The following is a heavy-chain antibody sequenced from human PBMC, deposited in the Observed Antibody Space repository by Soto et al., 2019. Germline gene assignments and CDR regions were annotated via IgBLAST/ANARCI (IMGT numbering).Heavy chain of an antibody. Sequence: QLQLQESGSGLVKPSQTLSLTCAVSGGSISSGGYSWSWIRQPPGKGLEWIGYIYHSGSTYNNPSLKSRVTISVDRSKNQFSLKLSSVTAADTAVYYCARGRAEYSYGSTDFDYWGQGTLVTVSS. CDR2: IYHSGST. CDR1: GGSISSGGYS. CDR3: ARGRAEYSYGSTDFDY. V-gene: IGHV4-30-2*01. J-gene: IGHJ4*02. D-gene: IGHD5-18*01.